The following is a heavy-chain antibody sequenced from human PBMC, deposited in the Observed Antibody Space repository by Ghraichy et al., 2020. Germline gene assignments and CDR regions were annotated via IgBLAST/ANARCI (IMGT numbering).Heavy chain of an antibody. D-gene: IGHD4-17*01. CDR3: AKESDYGDYRTADY. Sequence: GGSLRLSCSASGFTVSNCGMHWVRQAPGKGLEWVAVITFAGGNVNYADTVRGRFTVSRDISKNTLYLQMNSLRAEDTAVYYCAKESDYGDYRTADYWGQGTLVTVSS. V-gene: IGHV3-30*18. J-gene: IGHJ4*02. CDR1: GFTVSNCG. CDR2: ITFAGGNV.